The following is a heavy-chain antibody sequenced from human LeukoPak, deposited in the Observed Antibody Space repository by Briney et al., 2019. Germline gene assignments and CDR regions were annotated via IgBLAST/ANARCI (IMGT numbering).Heavy chain of an antibody. V-gene: IGHV3-48*04. Sequence: GGSLRLSCAASGFTFSSYSMNWVRQAPGKGLEWVSYISSSSSTIYYADSVKGRFTISRDNAKNSLYPQMNSLRAEDTAVYYCARSPAGGIVRNWGQGTLVTVSS. CDR1: GFTFSSYS. CDR3: ARSPAGGIVRN. J-gene: IGHJ4*02. D-gene: IGHD3-22*01. CDR2: ISSSSSTI.